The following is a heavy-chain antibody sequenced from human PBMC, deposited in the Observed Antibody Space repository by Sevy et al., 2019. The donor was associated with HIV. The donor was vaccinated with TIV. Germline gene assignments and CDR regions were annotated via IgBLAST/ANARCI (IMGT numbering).Heavy chain of an antibody. Sequence: SETLSLTCTVSGDSISGYYWNWIRQPPGKGLEWIGYIFYSRSTNYSPSLKSRVTISKDTSKNQFSLKLSSVTAADTALYYCARGAPNYYDAMDVWGQGTTVTVSS. CDR3: ARGAPNYYDAMDV. V-gene: IGHV4-59*01. CDR1: GDSISGYY. J-gene: IGHJ6*02. CDR2: IFYSRST.